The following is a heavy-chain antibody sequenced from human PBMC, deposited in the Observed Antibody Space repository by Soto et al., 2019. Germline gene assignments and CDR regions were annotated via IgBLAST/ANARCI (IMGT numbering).Heavy chain of an antibody. CDR3: ARRLSPLDPYQFDY. J-gene: IGHJ4*02. CDR2: IYPGDFDT. D-gene: IGHD2-2*01. CDR1: GYSFTSFW. Sequence: PGESLKISCKGSGYSFTSFWIAWVRQMPGKGLEWMGIIYPGDFDTRYSPSFQGQVTISADKSINTAYLQWSSLKASDTAMYYCARRLSPLDPYQFDYWGQGTLVTVSS. V-gene: IGHV5-51*01.